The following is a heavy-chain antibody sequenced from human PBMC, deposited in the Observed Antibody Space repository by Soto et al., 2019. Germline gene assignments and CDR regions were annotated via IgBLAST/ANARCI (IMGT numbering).Heavy chain of an antibody. V-gene: IGHV3-66*01. J-gene: IGHJ6*03. D-gene: IGHD4-17*01. CDR1: GFTVSSNY. CDR2: IYSGGST. Sequence: EVQLVESGGGLVQPGGSLRLSCAASGFTVSSNYMSWVRQAPGKVLEWVSVIYSGGSTYYADSVKGRFTISRDNSKNTLYLQMNSLRAEDTAVYYCARSSYGDYPYYYYYMDVWGKGTTVTVSS. CDR3: ARSSYGDYPYYYYYMDV.